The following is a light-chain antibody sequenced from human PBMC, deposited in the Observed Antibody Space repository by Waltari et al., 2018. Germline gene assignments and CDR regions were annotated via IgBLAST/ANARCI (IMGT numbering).Light chain of an antibody. J-gene: IGKJ1*01. CDR3: QQYGTSWT. CDR2: GAS. Sequence: EIVLTQSPGTLSLSPGERATLSCRASQSVGSSYLAWYQQKPGQAPRLLIYGASSRATDIPDRFSGSGSGTDFTLTISRLEPEDFAVYYCQQYGTSWTFGQGTKVEIK. CDR1: QSVGSSY. V-gene: IGKV3-20*01.